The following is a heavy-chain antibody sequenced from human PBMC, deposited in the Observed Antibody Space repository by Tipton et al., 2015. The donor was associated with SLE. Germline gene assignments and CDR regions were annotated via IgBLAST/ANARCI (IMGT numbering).Heavy chain of an antibody. CDR3: ARETTTGNQYHDMDV. CDR2: IIPLLGTA. V-gene: IGHV1-69*01. D-gene: IGHD1-1*01. Sequence: QLVQSGAELKKPGSSVKVSCNSSGDTFTSHSLNWVRQAPGQGLEWVGGIIPLLGTANYAQKFQGRVTITADESTSTVYVELSSLRSDDTAVFYCARETTTGNQYHDMDVWGQGTTVTVSS. CDR1: GDTFTSHS. J-gene: IGHJ6*02.